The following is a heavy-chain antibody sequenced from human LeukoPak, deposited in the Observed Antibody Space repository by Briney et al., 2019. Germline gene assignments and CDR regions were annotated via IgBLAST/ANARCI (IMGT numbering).Heavy chain of an antibody. Sequence: SSETLSLTCTVSGGSISGYFWSWIRQPPGKGLEWIGYIYHGGSTIYNPSLKSRVTISVDTSKNQFSLKVSSVTAADTAVYYCARVFWSNSKRLDYWGQGTVVTVSS. CDR2: IYHGGST. CDR3: ARVFWSNSKRLDY. J-gene: IGHJ4*02. V-gene: IGHV4-59*01. CDR1: GGSISGYF. D-gene: IGHD3-3*01.